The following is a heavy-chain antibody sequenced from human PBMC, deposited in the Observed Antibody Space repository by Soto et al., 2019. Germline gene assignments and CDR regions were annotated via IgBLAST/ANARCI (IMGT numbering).Heavy chain of an antibody. CDR3: AKDRGPCSGNKCSSLYYYYGMDV. V-gene: IGHV3-9*01. D-gene: IGHD2-15*01. CDR1: GFKFGDYA. Sequence: EVQLVESGGGLVQPGRSLRLSCEASGFKFGDYAMHWVRQAPGKGLEWVSGVSWNSEIVGYADSVKGRFTISRDNAKNSLYLEMNSLRTEETALYYCAKDRGPCSGNKCSSLYYYYGMDVWGQGTTVTVSS. J-gene: IGHJ6*02. CDR2: VSWNSEIV.